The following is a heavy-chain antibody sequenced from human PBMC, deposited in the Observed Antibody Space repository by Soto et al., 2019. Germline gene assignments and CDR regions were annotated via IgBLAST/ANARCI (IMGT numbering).Heavy chain of an antibody. J-gene: IGHJ4*02. CDR1: GFSLTTSGVG. CDR3: AHRVLRTVFGLVTTTAIYFDF. Sequence: QITLNESGPTPVKPRQTLTLTCTFSGFSLTTSGVGVGWIRQSPGKAPEWLALIYWDDDKRYSTSLKSRLTIPKDTSKNQVVLTMADLDPADTATYYCAHRVLRTVFGLVTTTAIYFDFWGQGAPVAVSS. D-gene: IGHD3-3*01. CDR2: IYWDDDK. V-gene: IGHV2-5*02.